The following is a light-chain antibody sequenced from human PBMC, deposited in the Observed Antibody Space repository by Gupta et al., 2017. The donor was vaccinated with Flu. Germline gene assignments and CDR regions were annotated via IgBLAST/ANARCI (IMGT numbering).Light chain of an antibody. CDR1: QGIGND. CDR3: KHYNFYPIT. Sequence: EIKMTKSPSSLSASVGDRVSITCRASQGIGNDLGWYQQQPGKAPKRLIYGAFNLQSGVSSRFSGSGSGTEFTLTISSLQPEDFATYCCKHYNFYPITLGRGTKVEIK. J-gene: IGKJ2*01. V-gene: IGKV1-17*01. CDR2: GAF.